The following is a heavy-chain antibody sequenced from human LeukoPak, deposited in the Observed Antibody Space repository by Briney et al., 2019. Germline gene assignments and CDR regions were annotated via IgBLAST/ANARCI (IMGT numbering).Heavy chain of an antibody. J-gene: IGHJ3*02. V-gene: IGHV3-74*01. D-gene: IGHD3-10*01. Sequence: GGSLRLSCAASGFSFSSYWMHWVRQASGKGLVWVSRINSDGSSTSYADSVKGRFTISRDNSKNTLYLQMNSLRAEDTAVYYCAKDLWFGELLYAFDIWGQGTMVTVSS. CDR1: GFSFSSYW. CDR3: AKDLWFGELLYAFDI. CDR2: INSDGSST.